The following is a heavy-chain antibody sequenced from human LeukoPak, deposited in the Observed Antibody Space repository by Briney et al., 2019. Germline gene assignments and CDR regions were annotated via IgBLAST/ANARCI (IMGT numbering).Heavy chain of an antibody. V-gene: IGHV4-4*07. Sequence: SETLSLTCTVSGGSISSYYWSWIRQPAGKGLEWIGRIYTSGSTNYNPSLKSRVTMSVDTSKNQFSLKLSSVTAADTAVYYCARGPCSSTSCYTPTFLELDYYYYYGMDVWGQGTTVTVSS. J-gene: IGHJ6*02. CDR1: GGSISSYY. CDR3: ARGPCSSTSCYTPTFLELDYYYYYGMDV. CDR2: IYTSGST. D-gene: IGHD2-2*02.